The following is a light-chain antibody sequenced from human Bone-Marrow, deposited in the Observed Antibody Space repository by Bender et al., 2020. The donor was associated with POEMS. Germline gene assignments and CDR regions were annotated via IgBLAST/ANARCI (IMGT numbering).Light chain of an antibody. V-gene: IGLV3-1*01. CDR1: KLGEKY. J-gene: IGLJ3*02. CDR2: HRD. CDR3: SSWDDSLSGWV. Sequence: SYELTQPPSVSVSPGQTASITCSGDKLGEKYACWYQQKPGQSPVLVIYHRDKRPSGVPARFSGSKSGTSASLAISDIQSEDEGDYYCSSWDDSLSGWVFGGGTKLTVL.